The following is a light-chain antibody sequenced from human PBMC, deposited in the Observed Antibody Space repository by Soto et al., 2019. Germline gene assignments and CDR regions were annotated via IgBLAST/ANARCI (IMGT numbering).Light chain of an antibody. CDR3: QQYGSSPYT. CDR1: QSVSSSY. Sequence: EIVLPQSPGTLSLSPGERATLSCRASQSVSSSYLAWYQQKPGQAPRLLIYGASSRATGIPDRFRGSGSGTDFTLTISRLEPEDFVVYYCQQYGSSPYTFGQGTKLEIK. CDR2: GAS. J-gene: IGKJ2*01. V-gene: IGKV3-20*01.